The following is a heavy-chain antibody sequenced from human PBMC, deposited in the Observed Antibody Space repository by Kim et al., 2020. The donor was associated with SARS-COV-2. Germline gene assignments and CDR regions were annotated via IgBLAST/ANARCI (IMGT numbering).Heavy chain of an antibody. J-gene: IGHJ4*02. D-gene: IGHD1-20*01. V-gene: IGHV3-7*03. CDR1: GFTFSSSS. Sequence: GGSLRLSCATSGFTFSSSSMSWVRQAPGKGLEWLANIKNDGSEKYYVDSVKGRFTISRDNSKNSVWLQMNSLRAEDTAVYYCTSNWTNDYWGSGTLV. CDR3: TSNWTNDY. CDR2: IKNDGSEK.